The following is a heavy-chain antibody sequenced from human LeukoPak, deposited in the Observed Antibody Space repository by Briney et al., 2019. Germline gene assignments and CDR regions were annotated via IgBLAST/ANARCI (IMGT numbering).Heavy chain of an antibody. V-gene: IGHV4-34*01. CDR3: ARGLYYYGSGSYYNVCWFDP. Sequence: SETLSLTCAVYGGFFSGYYWSWIRQPPGKGLEWIGEINHSGSTNYNPSLKSRVTISVDTSKNQFSLKLSSVTAADTAVYYCARGLYYYGSGSYYNVCWFDPWGQGTLVTVSS. CDR1: GGFFSGYY. D-gene: IGHD3-10*01. CDR2: INHSGST. J-gene: IGHJ5*02.